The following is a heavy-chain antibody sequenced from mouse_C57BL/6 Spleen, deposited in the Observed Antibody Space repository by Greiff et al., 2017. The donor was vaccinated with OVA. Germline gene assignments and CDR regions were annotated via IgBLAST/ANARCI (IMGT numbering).Heavy chain of an antibody. Sequence: EVQLVESGGGLVQPKGSLKLSCAASGFSFNTYAMNWVRQAPGKGLEWVARIRSKSNNYATYYADSVKDRFTISRDDSESMLYLQMNNLKTEDTAMYYCGGHRGSNRGYAKGYWGQGTSGTVSS. CDR3: GGHRGSNRGYAKGY. CDR1: GFSFNTYA. D-gene: IGHD1-1*01. V-gene: IGHV10-1*01. J-gene: IGHJ4*01. CDR2: IRSKSNNYAT.